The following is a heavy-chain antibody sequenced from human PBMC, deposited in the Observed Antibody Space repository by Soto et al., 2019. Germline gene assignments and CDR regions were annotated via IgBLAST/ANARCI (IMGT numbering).Heavy chain of an antibody. D-gene: IGHD3-22*01. CDR3: ARDKAPYYYDSSGYYGY. J-gene: IGHJ4*02. Sequence: ASVKVSCKASGDTFTTNYLHWVRQAPGQGLEWMGRINPNNGATLYAQEFQGGLILTTDTSTSTVYMDLRSVRSEDTAVYYCARDKAPYYYDSSGYYGYWGQGTLVTVSS. V-gene: IGHV1-46*01. CDR2: INPNNGAT. CDR1: GDTFTTNY.